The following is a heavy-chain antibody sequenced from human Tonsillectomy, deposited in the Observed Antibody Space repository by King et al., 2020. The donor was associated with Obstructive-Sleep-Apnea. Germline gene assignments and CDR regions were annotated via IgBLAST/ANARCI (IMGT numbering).Heavy chain of an antibody. Sequence: EVQLVESGGGLVQPGRSLRLSCTASGFTFGDYGMSWFRQAPGKGLEWVAFIRTNFFGGTTEYAASVKGRFTISRDDSQSIAYLQMNSLKTEDTAVYYCSRVMDDYVWGSYYYWGQGTLVTVSS. CDR1: GFTFGDYG. CDR3: SRVMDDYVWGSYYY. CDR2: IRTNFFGGTT. D-gene: IGHD3-16*01. V-gene: IGHV3-49*03. J-gene: IGHJ4*02.